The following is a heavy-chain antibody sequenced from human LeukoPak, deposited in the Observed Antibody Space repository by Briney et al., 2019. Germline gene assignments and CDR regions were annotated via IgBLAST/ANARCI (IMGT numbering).Heavy chain of an antibody. CDR1: GFTCSSYG. V-gene: IGHV3-23*01. Sequence: GGSLRLSGAASGFTCSSYGMSWVRQAPGKGLEWVSAISGSGGSTYYADSVKGRFTISRDNSKNMLYLQMNSLRAEDTAVYYCAKDGLVVAGTWNYFDYWGQGTLGTVSS. CDR3: AKDGLVVAGTWNYFDY. J-gene: IGHJ4*02. CDR2: ISGSGGST. D-gene: IGHD6-19*01.